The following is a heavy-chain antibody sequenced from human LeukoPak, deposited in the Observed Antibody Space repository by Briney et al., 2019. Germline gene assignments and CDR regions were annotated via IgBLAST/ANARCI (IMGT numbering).Heavy chain of an antibody. V-gene: IGHV5-51*01. CDR3: ARQAYANNLDAFDI. Sequence: KYGESLKISCKGSGYSFTSYWIGWVRQMPGKGLEWMGIIYPGDSDTRYSPSFQGQVTISVDKSITTAFLQWSSLKASDTAMYYCARQAYANNLDAFDIWGQGTMVTVSS. J-gene: IGHJ3*02. D-gene: IGHD2-8*01. CDR1: GYSFTSYW. CDR2: IYPGDSDT.